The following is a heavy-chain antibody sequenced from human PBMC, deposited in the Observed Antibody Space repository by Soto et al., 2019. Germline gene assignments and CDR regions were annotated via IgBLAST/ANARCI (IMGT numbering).Heavy chain of an antibody. CDR2: IYYSGST. CDR3: ASVGRYNWNAVSLD. V-gene: IGHV4-59*08. Sequence: QVQLQESGPGLVKPSETLSVTCTVSGGSISSYYWSWIRQPPGKGLEWIGYIYYSGSTNYNPSLKSRVTISVDTFKNQFSLKLSSVTSADTAVYYSASVGRYNWNAVSLDWGQESLFTVSS. J-gene: IGHJ4*02. D-gene: IGHD1-20*01. CDR1: GGSISSYY.